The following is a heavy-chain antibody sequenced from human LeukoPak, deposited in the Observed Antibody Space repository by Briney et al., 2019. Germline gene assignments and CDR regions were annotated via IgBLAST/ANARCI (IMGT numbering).Heavy chain of an antibody. V-gene: IGHV4-38-2*01. J-gene: IGHJ4*02. CDR2: IDQRGSS. Sequence: PSETLSLTCGVSGYSISSGYYWGWIRQPPGKGLEWIASIDQRGSSYYNPSLKSRVTISVDTSKNQFSLKLTSVTAADTAVYCCARGDLFSYGKPFDSWGQGTLVTVSS. CDR1: GYSISSGYY. CDR3: ARGDLFSYGKPFDS. D-gene: IGHD5-18*01.